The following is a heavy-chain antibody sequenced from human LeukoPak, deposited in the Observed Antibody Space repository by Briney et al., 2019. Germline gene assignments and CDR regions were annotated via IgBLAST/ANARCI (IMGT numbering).Heavy chain of an antibody. CDR3: ARGWRGRYFDWLLPFDY. CDR2: IYYSGST. V-gene: IGHV4-59*08. CDR1: GGSISSYY. Sequence: SETLSLTCTVSGGSISSYYWSWIRQPPGKGLEWIGYIYYSGSTNYNPSLKSRVTISVDTSKNQFSLKLSSVTAADTAVYYCARGWRGRYFDWLLPFDYWGQGTLVTVSS. J-gene: IGHJ4*02. D-gene: IGHD3-9*01.